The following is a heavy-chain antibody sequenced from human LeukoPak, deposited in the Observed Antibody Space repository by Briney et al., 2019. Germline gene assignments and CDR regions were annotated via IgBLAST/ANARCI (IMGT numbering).Heavy chain of an antibody. V-gene: IGHV1-24*01. CDR1: GYILSALS. D-gene: IGHD6-19*01. Sequence: ASVKVSCKVSGYILSALSMHWVRQTPGKGLEWMGGFHPEDGGTIYAQKFQGRVTMTEDTSTDTAYMELSSLRSEGSAVYYCATGIVVAGTGYYFDYWGQGTMVTVSS. CDR2: FHPEDGGT. J-gene: IGHJ4*02. CDR3: ATGIVVAGTGYYFDY.